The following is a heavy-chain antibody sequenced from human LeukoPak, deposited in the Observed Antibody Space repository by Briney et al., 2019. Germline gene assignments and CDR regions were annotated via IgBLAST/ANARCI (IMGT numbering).Heavy chain of an antibody. Sequence: GESLKISCKGSGYSFTSYWISWVRQMPGKGLEWMGIIYPGDSDTRYSPSFQGQVTISADKSISTAYLQWSSLKASDTAMYYCARHGGALYGDYYFDYWGQGTLATVSS. CDR2: IYPGDSDT. D-gene: IGHD4-17*01. CDR1: GYSFTSYW. V-gene: IGHV5-51*01. CDR3: ARHGGALYGDYYFDY. J-gene: IGHJ4*02.